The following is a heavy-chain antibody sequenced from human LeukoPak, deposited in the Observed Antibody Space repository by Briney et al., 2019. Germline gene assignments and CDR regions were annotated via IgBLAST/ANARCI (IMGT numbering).Heavy chain of an antibody. CDR1: GGSISSYY. V-gene: IGHV4-59*08. Sequence: SETLSLTCTVSGGSISSYYWSWIRQAPGKGLEWIGNIYYTGSTYYNPSLKSRVTILLDTSKNQFSLKLSSVTAADTAIYYCARGSGYYGEDFEYWGLGTLVTVSS. CDR2: IYYTGST. D-gene: IGHD3-22*01. CDR3: ARGSGYYGEDFEY. J-gene: IGHJ4*02.